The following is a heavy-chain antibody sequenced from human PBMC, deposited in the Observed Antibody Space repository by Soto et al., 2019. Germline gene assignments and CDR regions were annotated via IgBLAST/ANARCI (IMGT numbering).Heavy chain of an antibody. CDR3: ARDQIVLVPAAMGYYYYGMDV. J-gene: IGHJ6*02. CDR1: GDGVSSNSAA. D-gene: IGHD2-2*01. CDR2: TYYRSKWYN. Sequence: SQTLSLTCAISGDGVSSNSAAWNWIRQSPSRGLEWLGRTYYRSKWYNDYAVSVKSRITINPDTSKNQFSLQLNSVTPEDTAVYYCARDQIVLVPAAMGYYYYGMDVWGQGTTVTVSS. V-gene: IGHV6-1*01.